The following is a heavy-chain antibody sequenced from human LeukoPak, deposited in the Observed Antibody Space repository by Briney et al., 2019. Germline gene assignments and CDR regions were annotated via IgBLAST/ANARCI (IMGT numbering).Heavy chain of an antibody. CDR3: AKVNCSGGSCYKLFDY. CDR2: ISGSGGST. CDR1: GFTSSSYA. V-gene: IGHV3-23*01. J-gene: IGHJ4*02. D-gene: IGHD2-15*01. Sequence: PGGSLRLSCAASGFTSSSYAMSWVRQAPGKGLEWVSAISGSGGSTYYADSVKGRFTISRDNSKNTLYLQMNSLRAEDTAVYYCAKVNCSGGSCYKLFDYWGQGTLVTVSS.